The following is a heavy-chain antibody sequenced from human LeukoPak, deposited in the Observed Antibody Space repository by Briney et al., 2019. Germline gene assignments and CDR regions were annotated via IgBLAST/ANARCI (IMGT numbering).Heavy chain of an antibody. J-gene: IGHJ4*02. V-gene: IGHV1-69*13. Sequence: GASVKVSCKASGGTFSSYAISWVRQAPGQGLEWMGGIIPIFGTANYAQKFQGRVTITADESTSTAYMKLSSLRSEDTAVYYCARAYYYGSGSYDWGQGTLVTVSS. CDR3: ARAYYYGSGSYD. CDR2: IIPIFGTA. D-gene: IGHD3-10*01. CDR1: GGTFSSYA.